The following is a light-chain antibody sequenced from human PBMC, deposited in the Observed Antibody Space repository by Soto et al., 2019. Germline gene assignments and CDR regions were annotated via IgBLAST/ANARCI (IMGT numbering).Light chain of an antibody. CDR2: SAS. CDR3: QQSSSNPLT. J-gene: IGKJ4*01. V-gene: IGKV1-39*01. Sequence: DIQMTQSPSSLSASVGDRVTITCRASQSISSYLNWYQQKPGKAPNLLIYSASKLHSGVPSRCSGSGSGTDFTLIISSLQPEDFATYYCQQSSSNPLTFGGGTRV. CDR1: QSISSY.